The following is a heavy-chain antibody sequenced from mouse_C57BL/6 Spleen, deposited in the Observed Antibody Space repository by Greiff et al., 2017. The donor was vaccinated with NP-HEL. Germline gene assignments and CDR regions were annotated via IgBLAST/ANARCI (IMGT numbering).Heavy chain of an antibody. CDR3: ARWGGGSYYFDY. J-gene: IGHJ2*01. V-gene: IGHV1-61*01. CDR1: GYTFTSYW. Sequence: QVQLQQPGAELVRPGSSVKLSCKASGYTFTSYWMDWVKQRPGQGLEWIGNIYPSDSETHYNQKFKDKATLTVDKSSSTAYMQLSSLTSEDSAVYYCARWGGGSYYFDYWGQGTTLTVSS. CDR2: IYPSDSET.